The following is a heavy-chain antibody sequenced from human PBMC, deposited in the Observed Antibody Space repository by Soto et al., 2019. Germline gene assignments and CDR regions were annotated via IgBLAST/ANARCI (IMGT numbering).Heavy chain of an antibody. CDR1: GFTFSSFA. V-gene: IGHV3-30-3*01. CDR2: ISYTGSNK. CDR3: ASDISFSSVVTAIIDY. J-gene: IGHJ4*02. Sequence: QVQLVESGGGVVQPGRSLRLSCAASGFTFSSFAMHWVRQAPGKGMEGVAVISYTGSNKYYADFVKGRFTISRDNSKNTLYMQMNSLRAEDTAVYYCASDISFSSVVTAIIDYGGQGTLVTVSS. D-gene: IGHD2-21*02.